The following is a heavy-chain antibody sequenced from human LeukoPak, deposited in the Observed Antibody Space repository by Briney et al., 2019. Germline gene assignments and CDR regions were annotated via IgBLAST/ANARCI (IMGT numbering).Heavy chain of an antibody. CDR2: ISYDGSNK. Sequence: GGSLRLSCAASGFTFSNYAMHWVRQAPGKGLEWVAVISYDGSNKYYADSVKGRFTISRDNSKNTLYLQMNSLRAEDTAVYYCARVGGEYYYDSSGGSFDYWGQGTLVTVSS. V-gene: IGHV3-30-3*01. CDR3: ARVGGEYYYDSSGGSFDY. CDR1: GFTFSNYA. D-gene: IGHD3-22*01. J-gene: IGHJ4*02.